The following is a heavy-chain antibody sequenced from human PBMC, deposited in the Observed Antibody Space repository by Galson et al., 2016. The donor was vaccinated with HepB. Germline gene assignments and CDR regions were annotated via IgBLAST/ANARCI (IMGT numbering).Heavy chain of an antibody. V-gene: IGHV1-18*01. D-gene: IGHD1-1*01. Sequence: SVKVSCKASGYTFSNYGITWVRQAPGQGLEWMGWITDYNGNTNYAQKFQGRVTMTTDTSTATAYMELRSLRSDDTAVYYCARDLTGLTYWGQGTLVTVSS. CDR2: ITDYNGNT. CDR1: GYTFSNYG. CDR3: ARDLTGLTY. J-gene: IGHJ4*02.